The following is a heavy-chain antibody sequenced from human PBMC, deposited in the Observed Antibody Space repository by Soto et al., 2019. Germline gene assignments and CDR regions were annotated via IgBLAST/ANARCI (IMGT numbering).Heavy chain of an antibody. CDR3: ARARVRDDAFDI. D-gene: IGHD4-4*01. Sequence: SETLSLTCTVSGGSVNSDYYYWSWIRQPPGKGLEWIGYIYYSGSTNYNPSLKSRVTISVDTSKNQFSLKLSSVTAADTAVYYCARARVRDDAFDIWGQGTMVTVSS. V-gene: IGHV4-61*01. CDR2: IYYSGST. CDR1: GGSVNSDYYY. J-gene: IGHJ3*02.